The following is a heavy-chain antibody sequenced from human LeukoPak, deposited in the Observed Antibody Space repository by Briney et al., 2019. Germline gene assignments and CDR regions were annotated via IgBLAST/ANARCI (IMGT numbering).Heavy chain of an antibody. V-gene: IGHV3-23*01. Sequence: GGSVSVFCAASGFTYGIYAVIWLRQTLGKGLEWVSTISGSGGTTYYADSVKGRFTISRDNSNTTLYVQMKSLRAEDTAIYYWARGSYGDYAVVGHWGQGNLV. J-gene: IGHJ4*02. CDR3: ARGSYGDYAVVGH. CDR1: GFTYGIYA. CDR2: ISGSGGTT. D-gene: IGHD4-17*01.